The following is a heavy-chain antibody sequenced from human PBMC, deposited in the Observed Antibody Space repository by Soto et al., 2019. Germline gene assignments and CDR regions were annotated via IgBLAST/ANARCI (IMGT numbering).Heavy chain of an antibody. Sequence: ASVKVSCKASGYTFTSYDINWVRQATGQGLEWMGWMNPNSGNTGYAQKFQGRVTMTRNTSISTAYMELSSLRSEDTAVYYCAREEPTSGSTFDYWGQGTLVTVSS. CDR3: AREEPTSGSTFDY. J-gene: IGHJ4*02. V-gene: IGHV1-8*01. D-gene: IGHD1-26*01. CDR1: GYTFTSYD. CDR2: MNPNSGNT.